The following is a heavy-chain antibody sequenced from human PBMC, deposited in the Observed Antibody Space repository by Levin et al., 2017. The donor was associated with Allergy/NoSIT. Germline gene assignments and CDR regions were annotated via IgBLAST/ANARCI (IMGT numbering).Heavy chain of an antibody. D-gene: IGHD3-10*01. CDR1: GYPFTTYG. J-gene: IGHJ5*02. CDR2: ISSSNGGT. V-gene: IGHV1-18*01. CDR3: ARVRVAGSGSYNHPGWFDP. Sequence: ASVKVSCEASGYPFTTYGISWVRQAPGQGLEWMGWISSSNGGTHYAQNFQGRVTMTTDTSARTAYMELRSLRSDDTAVYFCARVRVAGSGSYNHPGWFDPWCQGTLVTVSS.